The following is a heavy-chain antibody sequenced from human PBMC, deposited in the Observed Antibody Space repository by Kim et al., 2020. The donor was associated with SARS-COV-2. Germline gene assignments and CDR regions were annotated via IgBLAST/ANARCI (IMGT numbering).Heavy chain of an antibody. Sequence: GGSLRLSCAASGFTVSSNYMSWVRQAPGKGLEWVSDIYSGGDTYYGDSVKGRFTISRDISKNGIYLQMNSLRAGDTAVYYCARLVGRPYWYFDLWGRGTLVTVSS. CDR3: ARLVGRPYWYFDL. CDR1: GFTVSSNY. D-gene: IGHD2-2*01. CDR2: IYSGGDT. V-gene: IGHV3-53*01. J-gene: IGHJ2*01.